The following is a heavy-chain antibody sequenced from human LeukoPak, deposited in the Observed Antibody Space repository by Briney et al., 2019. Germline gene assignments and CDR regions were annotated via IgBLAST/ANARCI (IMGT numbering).Heavy chain of an antibody. D-gene: IGHD6-19*01. Sequence: SETLSLTCAAYGGSFSGYYWSWIRQPPGKGLEWIGEINHSGSTNYNPSLKSRVTISVDTSKNQFSLKLSSVTAADTAVYYCARAQSWLLHLVWFDPWGQGTLVTVSS. CDR2: INHSGST. V-gene: IGHV4-34*01. CDR3: ARAQSWLLHLVWFDP. J-gene: IGHJ5*02. CDR1: GGSFSGYY.